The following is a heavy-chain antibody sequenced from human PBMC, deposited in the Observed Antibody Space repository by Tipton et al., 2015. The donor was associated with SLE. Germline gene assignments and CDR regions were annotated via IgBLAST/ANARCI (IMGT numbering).Heavy chain of an antibody. Sequence: TLSLTCTVSGGSISSGDYYWSWIRQPAGKGLEWIGYIYTSGSTNYNPSLKSRVTISVDTSKNQFSLKLSSVTAADTAVYYCASLRIAVAGHAFDIWGQGTMVTVSS. D-gene: IGHD6-19*01. CDR2: IYTSGST. CDR3: ASLRIAVAGHAFDI. CDR1: GGSISSGDYY. V-gene: IGHV4-61*09. J-gene: IGHJ3*02.